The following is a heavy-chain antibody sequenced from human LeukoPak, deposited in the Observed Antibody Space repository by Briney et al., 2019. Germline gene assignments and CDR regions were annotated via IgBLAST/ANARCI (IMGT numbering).Heavy chain of an antibody. CDR2: ISYDGSNK. Sequence: GGSLRLSCAASGFTFSSYAMHWVRQAPGKGLEWVAVISYDGSNKYYADSVKGRFTISGDNSKNTLYLQMNSLRAEDTAVYYCARDAGLKEFDYWGQGTLVTVSS. J-gene: IGHJ4*02. V-gene: IGHV3-30-3*01. CDR1: GFTFSSYA. CDR3: ARDAGLKEFDY. D-gene: IGHD3-10*01.